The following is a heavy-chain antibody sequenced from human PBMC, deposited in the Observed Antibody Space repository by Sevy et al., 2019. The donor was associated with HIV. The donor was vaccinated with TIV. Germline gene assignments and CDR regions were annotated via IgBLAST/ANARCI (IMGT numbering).Heavy chain of an antibody. CDR2: MSPNTGAT. D-gene: IGHD3-3*01. Sequence: ASVKVSCAAFGYTFTTYDIKWVRQAPGQGLEWMGWMSPNTGATGFAQKFQGRVTLTRNKSITTAYMELSSLTYEDTAIYYCARGGNGDFWSYEYYYYGMDVWGQGTTVTVSS. J-gene: IGHJ6*02. CDR3: ARGGNGDFWSYEYYYYGMDV. CDR1: GYTFTTYD. V-gene: IGHV1-8*01.